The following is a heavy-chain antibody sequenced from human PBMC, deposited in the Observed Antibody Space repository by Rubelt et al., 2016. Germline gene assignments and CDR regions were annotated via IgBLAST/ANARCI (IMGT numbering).Heavy chain of an antibody. J-gene: IGHJ4*02. V-gene: IGHV3-73*01. Sequence: LGGIGRIGRKGNTYATDYAASLKGSFTISRDDSKNTAYLQMNSLKTEDTAVYYCTTDWGYYDSSGRYPFDYWGQGTLVTVSS. D-gene: IGHD3-22*01. CDR2: IGRKGNTYAT. CDR3: TTDWGYYDSSGRYPFDY.